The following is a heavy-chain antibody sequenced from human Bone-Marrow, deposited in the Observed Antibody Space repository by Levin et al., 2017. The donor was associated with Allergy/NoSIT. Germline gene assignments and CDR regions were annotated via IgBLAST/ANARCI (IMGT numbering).Heavy chain of an antibody. D-gene: IGHD4-17*01. J-gene: IGHJ5*02. V-gene: IGHV4-39*06. Sequence: SETLSLTCTVSGDSISSTSYYWGWIRQPPGKGLEWLGSIYYSGSPYYNPSLKSRVTISVDTTKNHFPLKLSSVTAADTAVDYCARNQRSMVTTDWFDPWGQGTLVTVSS. CDR3: ARNQRSMVTTDWFDP. CDR2: IYYSGSP. CDR1: GDSISSTSYY.